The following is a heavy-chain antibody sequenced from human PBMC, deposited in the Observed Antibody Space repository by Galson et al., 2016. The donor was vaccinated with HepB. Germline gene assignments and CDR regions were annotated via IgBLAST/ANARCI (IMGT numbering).Heavy chain of an antibody. Sequence: SVKVSCKASGYTFTGYYIHWVRQAPGQGLGWMGWINPDSGGTNFAQKFQGRVTMTRDTSISTAYMELSRRRSDDTAVDYCARELYYDSSGYYFPYDFWGQGTLVTVSS. D-gene: IGHD3-22*01. J-gene: IGHJ4*02. CDR1: GYTFTGYY. CDR3: ARELYYDSSGYYFPYDF. V-gene: IGHV1-2*02. CDR2: INPDSGGT.